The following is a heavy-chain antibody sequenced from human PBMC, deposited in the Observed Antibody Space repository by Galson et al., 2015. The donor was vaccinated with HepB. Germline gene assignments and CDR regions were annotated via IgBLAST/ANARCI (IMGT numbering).Heavy chain of an antibody. CDR2: ISYDGSNK. V-gene: IGHV3-33*05. CDR1: GFTFRSYG. CDR3: ARDVGRFLEWLFEY. Sequence: SLRLSCAASGFTFRSYGMHWVRQAPGKGLEWVAVISYDGSNKFYADSVKGRFTISRDNSKNTLYLQMNSLRAEDTAVHYCARDVGRFLEWLFEYWGQGTLVTVSS. D-gene: IGHD3-3*01. J-gene: IGHJ4*02.